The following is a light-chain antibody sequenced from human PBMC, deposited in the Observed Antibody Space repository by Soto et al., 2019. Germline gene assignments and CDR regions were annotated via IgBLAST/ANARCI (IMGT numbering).Light chain of an antibody. Sequence: AIQVTQSPSSLSASVGDRVTMTCRASQDIRGYLAWYQQKSGKPPNLLIYDVSTLEGGVPSRFSGSGSGTEFTLTISSLQPEDFGTYYCQQFNTYPITFGQGTRLEIK. CDR3: QQFNTYPIT. V-gene: IGKV1-13*02. CDR2: DVS. J-gene: IGKJ5*01. CDR1: QDIRGY.